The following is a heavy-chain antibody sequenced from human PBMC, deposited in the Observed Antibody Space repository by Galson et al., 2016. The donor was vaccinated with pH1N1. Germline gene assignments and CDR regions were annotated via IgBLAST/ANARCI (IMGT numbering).Heavy chain of an antibody. CDR2: IYYSGST. V-gene: IGHV4-59*01. CDR1: GGSISSYY. J-gene: IGHJ3*02. CDR3: ARDREYNYGYYDHAFDI. D-gene: IGHD5-18*01. Sequence: SGGSISSYYLSWIRQPPGKGLEWIGYIYYSGSTNYNPSLKSLVTISVDTSKNQFSLKLSSVTAADTAVYYCARDREYNYGYYDHAFDIWGQGTMVTVSS.